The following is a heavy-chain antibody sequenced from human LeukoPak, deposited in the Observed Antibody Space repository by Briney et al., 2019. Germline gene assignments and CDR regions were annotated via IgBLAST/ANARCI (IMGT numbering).Heavy chain of an antibody. CDR3: ARASWVSSTDAVR. CDR2: IRGNGDT. V-gene: IGHV3-23*01. Sequence: GGSLRLSCAASGLCFSSFAMSWVRQGPARGLEWVSSIRGNGDTFYADSVKGRFTLSSDSSTNTVYFQLNNLRVEDTAIYYCARASWVSSTDAVRWGQGTLVTVSS. D-gene: IGHD3-16*01. J-gene: IGHJ4*02. CDR1: GLCFSSFA.